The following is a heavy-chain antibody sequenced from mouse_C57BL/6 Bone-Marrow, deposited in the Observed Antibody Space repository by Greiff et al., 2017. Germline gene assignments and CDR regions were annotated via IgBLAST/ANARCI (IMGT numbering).Heavy chain of an antibody. CDR2: IYPGDGDT. J-gene: IGHJ4*01. CDR1: GYAFSSSW. CDR3: ARSDPPMDY. Sequence: QLQQSGPELVKPGASVKISCKASGYAFSSSWMNWVKQRPGKGLEWIGRIYPGDGDTNYNGKFKGKATLTADKSSSTAYMQLSSLTSEDSAVYFCARSDPPMDYWGQGTSVTVSS. V-gene: IGHV1-82*01.